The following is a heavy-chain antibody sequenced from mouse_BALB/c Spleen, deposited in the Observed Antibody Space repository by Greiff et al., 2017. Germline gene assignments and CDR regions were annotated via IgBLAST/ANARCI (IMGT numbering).Heavy chain of an antibody. V-gene: IGHV5-6-2*01. J-gene: IGHJ4*01. CDR1: GFTFSSYY. CDR3: ARYGIYYAMDY. CDR2: INSNGGSA. Sequence: EVKVMGSGGGLVKLGGSLKLSCAASGFTFSSYYMAWVRQTPEKRLELVAAINSNGGSAYSPDTVTGRFTISKDNAKNTLYLQMSSLTSEDTALYYCARYGIYYAMDYWGQGTSVTVSS. D-gene: IGHD1-2*01.